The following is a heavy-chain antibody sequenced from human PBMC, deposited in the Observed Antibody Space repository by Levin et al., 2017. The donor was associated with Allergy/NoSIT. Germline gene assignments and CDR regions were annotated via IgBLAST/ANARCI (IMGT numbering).Heavy chain of an antibody. D-gene: IGHD3-16*01. CDR2: ISDNGNNK. V-gene: IGHV3-30*03. CDR3: ALGPRGAFDI. J-gene: IGHJ3*02. CDR1: RFTFSDYG. Sequence: PGGSLRLSCAASRFTFSDYGIHWVRQAPGKGLEWVAVISDNGNNKYYADSVKGRFNVSRDNSKSTLYLQMSDLRPEDTALYYCALGPRGAFDIWGQGTMVTVSS.